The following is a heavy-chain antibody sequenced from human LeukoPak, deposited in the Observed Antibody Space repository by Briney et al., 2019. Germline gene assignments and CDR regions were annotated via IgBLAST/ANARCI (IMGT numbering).Heavy chain of an antibody. D-gene: IGHD6-6*01. Sequence: GESLKISCKGSGYMFSNYWIGWVRQMPGKSLEWMGTIYPGDSDTTYSPSLQGQVTISADQSISTAYLQWNSLKASYTAMYFCARQTSSSSLVDFWGQGTLVTVSS. CDR2: IYPGDSDT. J-gene: IGHJ4*02. CDR3: ARQTSSSSLVDF. CDR1: GYMFSNYW. V-gene: IGHV5-51*01.